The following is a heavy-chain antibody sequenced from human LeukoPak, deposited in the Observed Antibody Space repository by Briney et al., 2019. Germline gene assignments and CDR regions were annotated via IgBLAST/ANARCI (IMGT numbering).Heavy chain of an antibody. Sequence: SGTLSLTCAVSGGSISSSNWWSWVRQPPGKGLEWIGEIYHSGSTNYNPSLKSRLTISVDTSKNQFSLKLSSVTAADTAVYYCARVSGYNYGLNYFDSWGQGTLVTVSS. CDR1: GGSISSSNW. J-gene: IGHJ4*02. CDR2: IYHSGST. CDR3: ARVSGYNYGLNYFDS. D-gene: IGHD5-18*01. V-gene: IGHV4-4*02.